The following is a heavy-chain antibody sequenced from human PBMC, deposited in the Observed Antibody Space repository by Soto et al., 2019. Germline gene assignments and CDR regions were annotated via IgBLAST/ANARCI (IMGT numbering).Heavy chain of an antibody. D-gene: IGHD3-22*01. Sequence: SETLSLTCTVSGGSISSSGYYWTWIRQPPGTGLEWIGEINHSGSTNYNPSLKSRVTISVDTSKNQFSLKLSSVTAADTAVYYCARDGSSGYWGVDYWGQGTLVTVSS. CDR1: GGSISSSGYY. J-gene: IGHJ4*02. CDR3: ARDGSSGYWGVDY. V-gene: IGHV4-61*08. CDR2: INHSGST.